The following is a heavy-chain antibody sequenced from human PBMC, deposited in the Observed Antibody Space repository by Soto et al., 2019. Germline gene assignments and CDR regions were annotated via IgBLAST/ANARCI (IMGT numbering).Heavy chain of an antibody. CDR2: IDSDWSST. CDR1: GFTFSRFW. J-gene: IGHJ5*02. V-gene: IGHV3-74*01. CDR3: ARVGGYNWFDT. Sequence: EVQLVESGGGLVQPGGSLRLSCAASGFTFSRFWMHWVRQAPGKGLLWVSRIDSDWSSTNYADSVKGRFTVSRDNAKNTLYLQMNSLRAEDTAVYYCARVGGYNWFDTWGQGTLVTVSS.